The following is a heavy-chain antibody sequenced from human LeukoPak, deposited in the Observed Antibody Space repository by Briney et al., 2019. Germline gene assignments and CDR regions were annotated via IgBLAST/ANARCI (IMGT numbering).Heavy chain of an antibody. D-gene: IGHD7-27*01. CDR2: IHPGNSDT. Sequence: GESLKISCKDSGYSFANYWIGWVRQMPGKGLEWMGIIHPGNSDTKYSPSFQGQVIISADRSISTAYLQWGSLKASDTAVYYCARHNNWGFDYWGQGALVTVSS. CDR1: GYSFANYW. V-gene: IGHV5-51*01. J-gene: IGHJ4*02. CDR3: ARHNNWGFDY.